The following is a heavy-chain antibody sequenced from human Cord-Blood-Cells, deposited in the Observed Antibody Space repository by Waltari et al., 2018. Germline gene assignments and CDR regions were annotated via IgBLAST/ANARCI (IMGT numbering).Heavy chain of an antibody. CDR3: ARGFREGAADY. CDR1: GFTVSSNY. CDR2: SYSGGST. Sequence: EVQLVESGGGLVQPGGSLRLSCAASGFTVSSNYMSWVRQAPGKGLGGVSVSYSGGSTYYADSVKCRFTISRDNSKNTLYLQMNSLRAEDTAVYYCARGFREGAADYWGQGTLVTVSS. D-gene: IGHD1-26*01. V-gene: IGHV3-66*01. J-gene: IGHJ4*02.